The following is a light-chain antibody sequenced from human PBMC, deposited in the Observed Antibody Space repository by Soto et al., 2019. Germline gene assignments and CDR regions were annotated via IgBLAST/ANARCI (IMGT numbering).Light chain of an antibody. J-gene: IGLJ1*01. CDR2: EVT. Sequence: QSALTQPASVSGSPGQSITVSCTGTSSDIGGYNYVSWYQQHPGKAPKFMVYEVTNRPSGVSDRFSGSKSGNTASLTISGLQADDEGYYYCSSYTSRSTLYVFGTGTKLTGL. V-gene: IGLV2-14*01. CDR3: SSYTSRSTLYV. CDR1: SSDIGGYNY.